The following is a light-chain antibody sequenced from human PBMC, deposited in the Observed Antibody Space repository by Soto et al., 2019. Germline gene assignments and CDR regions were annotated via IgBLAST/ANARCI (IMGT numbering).Light chain of an antibody. CDR2: DNT. V-gene: IGLV1-40*01. J-gene: IGLJ2*01. CDR3: QSYDNSLSTSV. CDR1: SSNIGAGYD. Sequence: QSVLTQPPSVSGAPGQRVTISCTGSSSNIGAGYDVHWYEQLPGTAPKLLIYDNTNRPSGVPDRFSGSKSGTSASLVITGLQAEDEADYYCQSYDNSLSTSVFGGGTKLTVL.